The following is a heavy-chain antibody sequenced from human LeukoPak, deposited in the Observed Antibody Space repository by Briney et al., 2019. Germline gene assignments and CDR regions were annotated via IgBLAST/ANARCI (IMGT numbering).Heavy chain of an antibody. Sequence: SETLCLTCTVSSGSINSYYWGWVRQPAGRGLEWIGRIYTTGNTNYNPSLKSRLTMSVDSSKRQFSLKLRSVTAADTAMYYCGRHGYTARHYFIDYWSQGILVTVSS. CDR1: SGSINSYY. J-gene: IGHJ4*01. CDR2: IYTTGNT. CDR3: GRHGYTARHYFIDY. D-gene: IGHD3-16*01. V-gene: IGHV4-4*07.